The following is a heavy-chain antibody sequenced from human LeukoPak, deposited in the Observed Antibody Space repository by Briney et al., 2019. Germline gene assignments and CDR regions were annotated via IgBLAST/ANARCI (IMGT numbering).Heavy chain of an antibody. CDR2: INSDGSST. Sequence: GGSLRLSCAASGFTFSSYAMSWVRQAPGKGLEWVSRINSDGSSTSYADSVKGRFTISRDNAKNSLYLQMNSLRAEDTAVYYCAREIAAVPDYWGQGTLVTVSS. V-gene: IGHV3-74*01. CDR1: GFTFSSYA. D-gene: IGHD6-13*01. J-gene: IGHJ4*02. CDR3: AREIAAVPDY.